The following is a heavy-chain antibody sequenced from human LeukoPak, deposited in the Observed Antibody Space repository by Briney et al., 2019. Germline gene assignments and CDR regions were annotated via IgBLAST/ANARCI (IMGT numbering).Heavy chain of an antibody. V-gene: IGHV3-72*01. CDR1: GFTFRALY. CDR2: IRNEANGYTT. D-gene: IGHD4-17*01. CDR3: VGVRHGDSFDC. J-gene: IGHJ4*02. Sequence: GWSLRLSCAASGFTFRALYMDWVRQAPGKGLEWVGRIRNEANGYTTDYATSVRGRFTISRDDSKNSLFLQMNSLKTDDTAAYYCVGVRHGDSFDCWGQGTLVTVSS.